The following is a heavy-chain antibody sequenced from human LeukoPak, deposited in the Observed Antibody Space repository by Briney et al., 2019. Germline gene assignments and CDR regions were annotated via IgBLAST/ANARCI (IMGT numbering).Heavy chain of an antibody. D-gene: IGHD3-10*01. CDR3: ARDGILWFGELLSAYYGMDV. CDR2: ISSSGSTI. CDR1: GFTFSSYE. V-gene: IGHV3-48*03. Sequence: GGSLRLSCVASGFTFSSYEMNWVRQAPGKGLEWVSYISSSGSTIYYADSVKGRFTISRDNAKNSLYLQMNSLRAEDTAVYYCARDGILWFGELLSAYYGMDVWGQGTTVTVSS. J-gene: IGHJ6*02.